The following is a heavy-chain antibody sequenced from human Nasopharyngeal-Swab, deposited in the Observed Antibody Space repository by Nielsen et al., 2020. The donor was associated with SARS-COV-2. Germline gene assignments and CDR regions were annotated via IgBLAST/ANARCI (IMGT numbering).Heavy chain of an antibody. CDR2: IYPGDSDT. CDR1: GYSFTSYW. V-gene: IGHV5-51*01. CDR3: ARLGYSYGEGMDV. D-gene: IGHD5-18*01. Sequence: GESLKISCKGFGYSFTSYWIGWVRQMPGKGLEWMGIIYPGDSDTRYSPSFQGQVTISADKSISTAYLQWSSLKASDTAMYYCARLGYSYGEGMDVWGQGTTVTVSS. J-gene: IGHJ6*02.